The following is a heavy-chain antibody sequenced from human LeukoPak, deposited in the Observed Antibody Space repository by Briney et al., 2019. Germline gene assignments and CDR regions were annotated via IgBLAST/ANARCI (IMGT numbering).Heavy chain of an antibody. D-gene: IGHD2-2*01. CDR1: GFTFSDYN. J-gene: IGHJ3*02. V-gene: IGHV3-11*04. Sequence: GGSLRLSCAASGFTFSDYNMRWIRQAPGKGLEWVSSISRSGSTKYYADSVKGRFTISRDNAKNSLFLQMNSLRAEDTAVYYCARDRGVVVPAPGAFDIWGQGTMVTVSS. CDR2: ISRSGSTK. CDR3: ARDRGVVVPAPGAFDI.